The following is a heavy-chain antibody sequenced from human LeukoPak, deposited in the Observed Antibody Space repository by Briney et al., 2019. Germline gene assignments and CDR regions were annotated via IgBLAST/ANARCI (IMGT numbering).Heavy chain of an antibody. CDR2: IYYSGSS. D-gene: IGHD3-10*01. CDR1: GGSISSGDHY. V-gene: IGHV4-30-4*01. CDR3: ARVDRGSGSYYSFFDY. Sequence: PSETLSLTCTVSGGSISSGDHYWSWIRQSPGKGLEWIGHIYYSGSSYYNPSLKSRVSMSIDTSKSQFSLKLSSVTAADTAVYYCARVDRGSGSYYSFFDYWGQGTLVTVSS. J-gene: IGHJ4*02.